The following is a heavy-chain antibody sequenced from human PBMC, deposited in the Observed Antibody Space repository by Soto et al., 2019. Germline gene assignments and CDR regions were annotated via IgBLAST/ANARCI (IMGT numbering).Heavy chain of an antibody. D-gene: IGHD4-17*01. CDR3: AKDVATVTSYNWFDP. CDR1: GFTFSSYG. J-gene: IGHJ5*02. CDR2: ISYDGSNK. V-gene: IGHV3-30*18. Sequence: QVQLVESGGGVVQPGRSLRLSCAASGFTFSSYGMHWVRQAPGKGLEWVAVISYDGSNKYYADSVQGRFTISRDNSKNTLYLQMNSLRAEDTAVYYCAKDVATVTSYNWFDPWGQGTLVTVSS.